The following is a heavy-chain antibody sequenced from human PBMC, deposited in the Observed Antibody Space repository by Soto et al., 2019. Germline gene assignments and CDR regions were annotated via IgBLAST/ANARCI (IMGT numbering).Heavy chain of an antibody. D-gene: IGHD4-17*01. CDR2: IYYSGST. Sequence: SETLSLTCTVSGGSISSYYWSWIRQPPGKGLEWIGYIYYSGSTNYNPSLKSRVTISVDTSKNQFSLKLSSVTAADTAVYYCARFKDDYGDSHFDYWGQGTLATVSS. CDR3: ARFKDDYGDSHFDY. V-gene: IGHV4-59*01. CDR1: GGSISSYY. J-gene: IGHJ4*02.